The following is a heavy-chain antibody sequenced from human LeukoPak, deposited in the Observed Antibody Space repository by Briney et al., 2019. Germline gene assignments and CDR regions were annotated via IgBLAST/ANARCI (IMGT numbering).Heavy chain of an antibody. J-gene: IGHJ6*03. D-gene: IGHD3-9*01. V-gene: IGHV3-21*01. Sequence: PGGSLRLSCAASGFTFSTYSMNWVRQAPGKGLEWVSSISSSRTYISYADSVKGRFTISRDNAKNSLYLQMNSLRAEDTAVYYCARVGTRYDILTGFMVLDYYYYMDVWGKGTTVTVSS. CDR2: ISSSRTYI. CDR3: ARVGTRYDILTGFMVLDYYYYMDV. CDR1: GFTFSTYS.